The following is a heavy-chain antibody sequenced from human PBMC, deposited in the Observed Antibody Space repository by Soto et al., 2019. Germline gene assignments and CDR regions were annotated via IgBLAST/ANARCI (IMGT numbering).Heavy chain of an antibody. Sequence: GESLKISCKGFGYTFPNHWINWVRLVPGKGLEWMGIVFPGDSDTRYIPSLQGQVIISVDKSISTAYLQWTRLKASDTAIYYCAKSIEGGPMDVWGQGTTVTVSS. CDR1: GYTFPNHW. CDR2: VFPGDSDT. CDR3: AKSIEGGPMDV. V-gene: IGHV5-51*01. D-gene: IGHD1-26*01. J-gene: IGHJ6*02.